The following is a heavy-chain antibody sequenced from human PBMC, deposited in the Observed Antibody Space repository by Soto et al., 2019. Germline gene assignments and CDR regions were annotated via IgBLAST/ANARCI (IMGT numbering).Heavy chain of an antibody. J-gene: IGHJ5*02. CDR1: GFAFSSTG. Sequence: GGSLRLSCVASGFAFSSTGIHWVRQAPGKVLVLVLILWYDGSIQFYADSAKGRFTISRDISNNRVYLQMNNLRADDTAVYHCARDGADYGEPGTDHWGPGALVTVSS. V-gene: IGHV3-33*01. CDR3: ARDGADYGEPGTDH. D-gene: IGHD4-17*01. CDR2: LWYDGSIQ.